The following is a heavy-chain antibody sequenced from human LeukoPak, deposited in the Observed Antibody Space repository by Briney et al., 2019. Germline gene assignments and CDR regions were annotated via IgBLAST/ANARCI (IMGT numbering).Heavy chain of an antibody. CDR3: AKWGDYDILTGYYVSDF. CDR1: GFIFRNYA. CDR2: ITGSGDTT. V-gene: IGHV3-23*01. D-gene: IGHD3-9*01. Sequence: QPGASLRLPCAASGFIFRNYAMSWVRPAPGKGLEWVSAITGSGDTTYYADSVKGRFTVSRDNSKNTLYVEMNTLRAEDTAVYYCAKWGDYDILTGYYVSDFWGQGTLVTVSS. J-gene: IGHJ4*02.